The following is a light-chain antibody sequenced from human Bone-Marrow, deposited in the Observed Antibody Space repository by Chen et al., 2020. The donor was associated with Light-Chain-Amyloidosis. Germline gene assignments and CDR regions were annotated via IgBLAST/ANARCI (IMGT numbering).Light chain of an antibody. J-gene: IGLJ2*01. CDR1: SSDVGGYNH. V-gene: IGLV2-14*03. Sequence: QSALTQPASVSGSPGQSITISCTGTSSDVGGYNHVSWYQQHPGKAPKLMIYDVSNRPSGVSNRFSGSKSGNTASLNISGLQAEYEADYYCSSYTSSRTLVFGGGTKLTVL. CDR3: SSYTSSRTLV. CDR2: DVS.